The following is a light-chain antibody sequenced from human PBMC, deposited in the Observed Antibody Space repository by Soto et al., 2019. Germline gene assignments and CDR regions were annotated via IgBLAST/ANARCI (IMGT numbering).Light chain of an antibody. CDR2: KAS. J-gene: IGKJ1*01. V-gene: IGKV1-5*03. CDR1: QSISDW. CDR3: QQYSSNSAT. Sequence: DIQMTQSPSTLSASVGDRVTITCRASQSISDWLAWYQQKPGKAPTLLIYKASSLESGVTSRLNGSGCETEFTLTISGLHPDAVNTYYCQQYSSNSATFGHGTKVAI.